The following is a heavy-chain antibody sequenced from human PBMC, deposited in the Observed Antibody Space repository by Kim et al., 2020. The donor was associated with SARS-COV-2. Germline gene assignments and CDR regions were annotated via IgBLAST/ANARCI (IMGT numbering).Heavy chain of an antibody. CDR2: T. J-gene: IGHJ4*02. Sequence: TNYAQKFQGRVTMTRDTSISTAYMGLSRLRSDDTAVYYCGGAAAGTPFDYWGQGTLVTVSS. V-gene: IGHV1-2*02. D-gene: IGHD6-13*01. CDR3: GGAAAGTPFDY.